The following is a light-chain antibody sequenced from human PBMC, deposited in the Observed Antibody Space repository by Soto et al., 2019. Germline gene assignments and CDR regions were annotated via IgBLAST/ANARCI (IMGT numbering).Light chain of an antibody. CDR2: ETS. J-gene: IGLJ1*01. Sequence: LTQPASVSGSPGQSVTISCTGTSSDFGSYKFVSWYQHHPGKVPKVIIYETSKRPSGVSDRFSGSKSGNTASLTISGLQAEDEADYYCFSFTSTNTHVFGSGTRSPS. CDR1: SSDFGSYKF. V-gene: IGLV2-23*01. CDR3: FSFTSTNTHV.